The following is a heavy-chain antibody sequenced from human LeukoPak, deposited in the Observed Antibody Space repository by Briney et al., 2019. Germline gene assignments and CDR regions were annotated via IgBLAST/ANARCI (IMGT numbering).Heavy chain of an antibody. CDR3: AKDGTRYCSSTSCYWEVDY. CDR1: GFTFSSYG. J-gene: IGHJ4*02. V-gene: IGHV3-30*18. D-gene: IGHD2-2*01. Sequence: PGRSLRLSCAASGFTFSSYGMHWVRQAPGKGLEWVAVISYDGSNKYYADSVKGRFTISRDNSKNTLYLQMNRLRAEDTAVYYCAKDGTRYCSSTSCYWEVDYWGQGTLVTVSS. CDR2: ISYDGSNK.